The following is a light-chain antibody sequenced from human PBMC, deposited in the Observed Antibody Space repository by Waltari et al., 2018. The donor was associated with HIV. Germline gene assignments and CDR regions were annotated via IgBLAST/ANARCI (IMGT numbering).Light chain of an antibody. CDR3: ASWDDGLRGHV. V-gene: IGLV1-47*01. J-gene: IGLJ1*01. Sequence: QPGLTQPPSVSGTPGQRLTIPCSGNTSNIGRHFVYWYRQVSGTAPSLPVYRNDQRPSGVVDRFSGSRSGASASLVIGGLRVDDEGDYYCASWDDGLRGHVFGGGTTVSV. CDR1: TSNIGRHF. CDR2: RND.